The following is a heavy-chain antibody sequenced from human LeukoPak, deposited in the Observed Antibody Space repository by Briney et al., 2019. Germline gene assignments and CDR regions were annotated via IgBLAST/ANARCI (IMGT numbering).Heavy chain of an antibody. V-gene: IGHV3-20*04. J-gene: IGHJ4*02. CDR2: INWSGGST. Sequence: GGSLRLSCAASGFTFDDYGMSWVRQAPGKGLEWVSGINWSGGSTGYADSVKGRFTISRDNAKNSLYLQMNSLRAEDTALYYCARVYQQLVPFDYWGQGTLVTVSS. CDR3: ARVYQQLVPFDY. CDR1: GFTFDDYG. D-gene: IGHD6-13*01.